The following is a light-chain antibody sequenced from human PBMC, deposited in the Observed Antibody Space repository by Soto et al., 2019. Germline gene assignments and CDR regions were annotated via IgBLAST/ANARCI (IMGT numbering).Light chain of an antibody. V-gene: IGKV3-11*01. CDR3: QQRNKWPPVT. CDR2: DAS. CDR1: PSVSNS. J-gene: IGKJ4*01. Sequence: ESVLTQSPATLSLSPGERATLSCRASPSVSNSLAWYQHKPGQAPRLLIYDASNRATGVPTRFSGSGSGTDFTLTISSLEPADFAVYYCQQRNKWPPVTFGGGTRLEIK.